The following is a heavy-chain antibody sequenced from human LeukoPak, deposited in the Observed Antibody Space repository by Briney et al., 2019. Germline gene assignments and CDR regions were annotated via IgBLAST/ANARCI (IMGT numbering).Heavy chain of an antibody. CDR3: ARLKRAGDYAGHYYGMDV. CDR2: IYYSGST. Sequence: SETLSLTRTVSGGSISSYYWCWIRQPPGQGLEWIGYIYYSGSTNYNPSLKSRVTISVDTSKNQFSLKLSSVTAADTAVYYCARLKRAGDYAGHYYGMDVWGQGTTVSVSS. J-gene: IGHJ6*02. CDR1: GGSISSYY. D-gene: IGHD4-17*01. V-gene: IGHV4-59*08.